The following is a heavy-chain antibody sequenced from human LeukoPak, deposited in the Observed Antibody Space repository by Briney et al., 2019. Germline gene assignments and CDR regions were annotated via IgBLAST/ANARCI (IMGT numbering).Heavy chain of an antibody. V-gene: IGHV3-43*02. J-gene: IGHJ4*02. CDR3: ARESGKFDY. CDR2: ISGDGVST. CDR1: GLPIADFA. Sequence: GGSLRLSCVASGLPIADFAMHWVRQAPGRGLEWVSLISGDGVSTFYADSVKGRFSISKDNSKNSLSLEMNSLRTEDTAMYYCARESGKFDYWGQGTLVAVSS.